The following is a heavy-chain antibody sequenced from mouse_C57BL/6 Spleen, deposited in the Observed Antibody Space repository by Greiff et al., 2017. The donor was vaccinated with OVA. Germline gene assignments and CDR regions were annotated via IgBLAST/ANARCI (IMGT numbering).Heavy chain of an antibody. J-gene: IGHJ2*01. V-gene: IGHV2-2*01. CDR3: ARGNYYGSSYGIDY. D-gene: IGHD1-1*01. CDR1: GFSLTSYG. CDR2: IWSGGST. Sequence: VHLVESGPGLVQPSQSLSITCTVSGFSLTSYGVHWVRQSPGKGLEWLGVIWSGGSTDYNAAFISRLSISKDNSKSQVFFKMNSLQADDTAIYYCARGNYYGSSYGIDYWGQGTTLTVSS.